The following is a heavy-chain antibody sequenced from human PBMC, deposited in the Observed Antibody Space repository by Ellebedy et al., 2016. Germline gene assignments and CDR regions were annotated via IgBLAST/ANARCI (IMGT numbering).Heavy chain of an antibody. V-gene: IGHV3-23*01. D-gene: IGHD3-16*02. Sequence: GESLEISCAASGFIFKNHAMSWVRQAPGKGLEWVSTISGSAISTYYTDSVKGRFTISSDESKNTVFLQMNSLRAEDTATYYCARDLGGFLGFDSWGQGTVVTVSS. J-gene: IGHJ4*02. CDR1: GFIFKNHA. CDR2: ISGSAIST. CDR3: ARDLGGFLGFDS.